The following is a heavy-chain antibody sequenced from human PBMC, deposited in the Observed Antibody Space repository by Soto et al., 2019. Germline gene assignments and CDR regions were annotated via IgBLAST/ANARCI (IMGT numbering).Heavy chain of an antibody. J-gene: IGHJ6*02. CDR3: ARDYYGSGNPNYGMDV. CDR1: GGTCSSYA. Sequence: VQLVQSGAEVKKPGSSVKVSCKASGGTCSSYAISWVRQAPGQGLEWMGGIIPIFGTANYAQQFQGRVTITADESTSTAYMELSSLRSEDTAVYYCARDYYGSGNPNYGMDVWGQGTTVTVSS. V-gene: IGHV1-69*01. CDR2: IIPIFGTA. D-gene: IGHD3-10*01.